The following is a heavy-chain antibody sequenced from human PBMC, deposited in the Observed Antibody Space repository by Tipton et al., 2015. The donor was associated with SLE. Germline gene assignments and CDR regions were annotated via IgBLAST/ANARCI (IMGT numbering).Heavy chain of an antibody. CDR1: GGSIGSYY. CDR2: IHYSGST. V-gene: IGHV4-59*12. CDR3: ARGQHQFGRFDY. D-gene: IGHD3/OR15-3a*01. Sequence: LRLSCTVSGGSIGSYYWTWIRQPPGKGLEWIGFIHYSGSTNYNPSLERRVSMSLDASKNQFSLKLTSVTAADTAVYYCARGQHQFGRFDYWGQGTLVTVSS. J-gene: IGHJ4*02.